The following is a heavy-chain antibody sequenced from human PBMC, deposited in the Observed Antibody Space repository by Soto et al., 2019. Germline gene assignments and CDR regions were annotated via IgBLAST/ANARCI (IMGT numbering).Heavy chain of an antibody. V-gene: IGHV3-7*01. Sequence: EVQLVESGGGLVQPGGSLRLSCAASGFNFSDYWMSWVRQAPGKGLEWVANINLNGRERFYVDSVRGRFTISRDNSKNSLYLQVNSLRAEDAAVYYCARDRMERRHDFWGQGTLVTVSS. D-gene: IGHD1-1*01. J-gene: IGHJ4*02. CDR1: GFNFSDYW. CDR3: ARDRMERRHDF. CDR2: INLNGRER.